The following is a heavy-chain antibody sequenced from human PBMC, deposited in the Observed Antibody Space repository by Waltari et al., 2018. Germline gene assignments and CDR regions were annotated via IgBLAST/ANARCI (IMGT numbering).Heavy chain of an antibody. V-gene: IGHV3-23*01. CDR2: ISGSGGST. J-gene: IGHJ4*02. CDR3: AKDPVTMIVVDDY. Sequence: EVQLLESGGGLVQPGGSLRLSCAASGLTFSRYAMSWVRQAPGKGLEWVSAISGSGGSTYYADSVKGRFTISRDNSKNTLYLQMNSLRAEDTAVYYCAKDPVTMIVVDDYWGQGTLVTVSS. CDR1: GLTFSRYA. D-gene: IGHD3-22*01.